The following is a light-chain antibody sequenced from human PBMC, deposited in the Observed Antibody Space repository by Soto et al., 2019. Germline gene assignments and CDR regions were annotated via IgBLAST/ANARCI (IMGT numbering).Light chain of an antibody. CDR2: GAS. CDR3: QQYYHWPPAWT. Sequence: EVVMTQSPATLSVSPGDRATLSCRASQSVSNNLAWYQQKPGQAPRLLIYGASTSATGIPARFSGSGSETEVTLTISSLQSEDFAVYYCQQYYHWPPAWTFGQGTRVEI. V-gene: IGKV3-15*01. J-gene: IGKJ1*01. CDR1: QSVSNN.